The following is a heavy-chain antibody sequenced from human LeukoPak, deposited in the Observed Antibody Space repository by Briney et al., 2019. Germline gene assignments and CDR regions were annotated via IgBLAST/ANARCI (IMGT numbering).Heavy chain of an antibody. Sequence: PGGSLRLSCAVSGVTVSSNHMSWVRQAPGKGLVWVSRINSDGSSTTYADSVKGRFTISRDNAKNTLYLQMNSLRAEDTAVYYCARGGKYYGSGSYDNPNYFDYWGQGTLVTVSS. V-gene: IGHV3-74*01. J-gene: IGHJ4*02. CDR2: INSDGSST. CDR1: GVTVSSNH. D-gene: IGHD3-10*01. CDR3: ARGGKYYGSGSYDNPNYFDY.